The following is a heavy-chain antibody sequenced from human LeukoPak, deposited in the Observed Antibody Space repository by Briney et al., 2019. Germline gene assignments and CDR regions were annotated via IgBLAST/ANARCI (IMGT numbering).Heavy chain of an antibody. CDR3: ASVRADTAMVTYWYFDL. V-gene: IGHV4-38-2*02. CDR1: GYSISSAYY. J-gene: IGHJ2*01. CDR2: MYHSGST. Sequence: PSETLSLTCSVSGYSISSAYYWGWIRQPPGKGLEWIGTMYHSGSTNYNPSLKSRVTISVDTSKNQFSLKLSSVTAADTAVYYCASVRADTAMVTYWYFDLWGRGTLVTVS. D-gene: IGHD5-18*01.